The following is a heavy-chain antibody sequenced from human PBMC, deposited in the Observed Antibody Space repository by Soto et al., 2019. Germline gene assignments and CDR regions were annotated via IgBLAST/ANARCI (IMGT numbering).Heavy chain of an antibody. CDR1: GGSINSGGYS. J-gene: IGHJ5*02. V-gene: IGHV4-30-2*01. CDR3: ARVPGP. D-gene: IGHD7-27*01. Sequence: SGPHSHNPAVSGGSINSGGYSWSWIRQPPGKGLECMGYIYHSGRTYSNPSLKSRVTISVDRSKNQFSLKLSSVTAADTAVYYCARVPGPWGQGTLVTVS. CDR2: IYHSGRT.